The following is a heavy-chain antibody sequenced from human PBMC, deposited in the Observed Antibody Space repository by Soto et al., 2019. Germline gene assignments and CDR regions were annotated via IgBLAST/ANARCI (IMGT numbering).Heavy chain of an antibody. J-gene: IGHJ2*01. CDR2: IWYDGSNK. CDR3: ARDRRIVDTAMRYFDL. CDR1: GFTFSSYG. D-gene: IGHD5-18*01. Sequence: QVQLVESGGGVVQPGRSLRLSCAASGFTFSSYGMHWVRQAPGKGLEWVAVIWYDGSNKYYADSVKGRFTISRDNSKNTLYLQMNSLRAEDTAVYYCARDRRIVDTAMRYFDLWGRGTLVTVSS. V-gene: IGHV3-33*01.